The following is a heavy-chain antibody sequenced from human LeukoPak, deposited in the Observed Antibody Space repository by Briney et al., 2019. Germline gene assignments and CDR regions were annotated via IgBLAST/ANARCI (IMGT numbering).Heavy chain of an antibody. CDR2: ISSSGSTI. J-gene: IGHJ5*02. Sequence: GGSLRLSCAASGFTFSDYYMSWIRQAPGKGLEWVSYISSSGSTIYYADPVKGRFTISRDNAKNSLYLQMNSLRAEDTAVYYCARDPSTVTTFWFDPWGQGTLVTVSS. CDR1: GFTFSDYY. V-gene: IGHV3-11*01. CDR3: ARDPSTVTTFWFDP. D-gene: IGHD4-17*01.